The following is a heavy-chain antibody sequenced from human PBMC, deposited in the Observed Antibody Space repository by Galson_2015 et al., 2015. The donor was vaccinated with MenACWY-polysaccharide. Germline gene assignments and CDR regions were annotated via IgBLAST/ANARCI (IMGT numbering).Heavy chain of an antibody. V-gene: IGHV3-23*01. D-gene: IGHD6-13*01. CDR1: GFTFSSYD. CDR3: AKDQYSSSCYWWHY. Sequence: SLRLSCTASGFTFSSYDMRWVRQAPGKGLEWVSGINGDGGSKNYRESVKGRVTMSRDNSKNTLYLQMNSLRAEDTAVYYCAKDQYSSSCYWWHYWGQGTLVTVSS. J-gene: IGHJ4*01. CDR2: INGDGGSK.